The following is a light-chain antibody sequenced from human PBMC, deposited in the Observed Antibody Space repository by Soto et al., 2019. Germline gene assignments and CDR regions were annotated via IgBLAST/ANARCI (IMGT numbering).Light chain of an antibody. CDR2: DAS. J-gene: IGKJ5*01. V-gene: IGKV3-11*01. CDR3: RQRKHWPPIT. CDR1: QSVDIN. Sequence: EVVLTQSPATLSLSPGDRATLSCRASQSVDINLAWFQQKPGQAPRLLIYDASNRATGIPARFSCSGSGTDFTLTISRLEPEDFAVYYCRQRKHWPPITFGQGTRLEIK.